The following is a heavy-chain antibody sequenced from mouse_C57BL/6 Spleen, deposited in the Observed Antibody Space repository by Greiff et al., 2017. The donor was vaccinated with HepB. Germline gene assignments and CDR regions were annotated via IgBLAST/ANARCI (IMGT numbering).Heavy chain of an antibody. D-gene: IGHD2-4*01. Sequence: VKQSHGKSLEWIGDINPNNGGTSYNQKFKGKATLTVDKSSSTAYMELRSLTSEDSAVYYCARYGGLRLFDYWGQGTTLTVSS. CDR2: INPNNGGT. J-gene: IGHJ2*01. V-gene: IGHV1-26*01. CDR3: ARYGGLRLFDY.